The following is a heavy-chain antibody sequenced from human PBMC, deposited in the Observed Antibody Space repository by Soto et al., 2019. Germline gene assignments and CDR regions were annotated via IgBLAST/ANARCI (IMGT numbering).Heavy chain of an antibody. Sequence: SGPTLVNPTETLTLTCSVSGFSLSNARMGVSWIRQPPGKALEWLAHIFSNDEKSYSTSLKSRLTISKDTSKSQVVLTMTNMDPVDTATYYCARVAYDILTITWFEPWVQGTLVTGSS. CDR3: ARVAYDILTITWFEP. CDR1: GFSLSNARMG. J-gene: IGHJ5*02. CDR2: IFSNDEK. D-gene: IGHD3-9*01. V-gene: IGHV2-26*01.